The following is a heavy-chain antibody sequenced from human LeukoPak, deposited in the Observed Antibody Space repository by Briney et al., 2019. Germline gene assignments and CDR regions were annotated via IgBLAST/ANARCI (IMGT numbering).Heavy chain of an antibody. CDR2: INHSGST. CDR1: GGSISSGSYY. J-gene: IGHJ6*03. CDR3: ARSAGNYYSYYMDV. Sequence: SQTLSLTCTVSGGSISSGSYYWRWIRQPPGKGLEWIGEINHSGSTNYNPSLKSRVTISVGTAKNQFSLKLTSVTAADPAVFYCARSAGNYYSYYMDVWGKGNTVTVSS. V-gene: IGHV4-39*07.